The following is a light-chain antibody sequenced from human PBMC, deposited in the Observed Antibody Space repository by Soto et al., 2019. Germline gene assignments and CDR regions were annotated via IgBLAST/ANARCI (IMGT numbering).Light chain of an antibody. J-gene: IGKJ1*01. CDR2: DAS. CDR1: QSISSN. Sequence: EIVMTQSPATLSVSTGERATLSCRASQSISSNLAWYQQKPGQGPRLLIYDASTRATGIPARFSGSGSGTDFTLTISSLQSEDFAVYYCQQYNNWLKWTFGQGTKVDIK. CDR3: QQYNNWLKWT. V-gene: IGKV3-15*01.